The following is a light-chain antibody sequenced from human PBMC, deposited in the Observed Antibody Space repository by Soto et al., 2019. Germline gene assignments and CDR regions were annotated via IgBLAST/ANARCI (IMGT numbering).Light chain of an antibody. V-gene: IGKV3-20*01. CDR2: AAS. CDR1: QSVTSNC. Sequence: EIVLTQSPGTLSLSPGEGATLPCRASQSVTSNCLAWYHQKPGQAPRLLIYAASSRLTGIPDRFSGSGSGTDFTLTISRLEPEDFAVYYCQQYGSSPYTFGQGTKLEIK. J-gene: IGKJ2*01. CDR3: QQYGSSPYT.